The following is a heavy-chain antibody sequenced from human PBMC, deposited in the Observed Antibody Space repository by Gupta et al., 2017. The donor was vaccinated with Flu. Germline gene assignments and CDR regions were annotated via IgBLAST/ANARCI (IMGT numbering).Heavy chain of an antibody. CDR2: SYSSGRT. Sequence: QVHLPESGPGVGLPSACLSPTCTVSGASVSSDYWSWLRQPPGTPLEGVGDSYSSGRTSYKPSLRHRIITPHVATKNEFAKTLSAVSAADASVYYCARGMSYYYCMDVWGQGTSVTVSS. J-gene: IGHJ6*03. CDR1: GASVSSDY. D-gene: IGHD1-26*01. V-gene: IGHV4-59*02. CDR3: ARGMSYYYCMDV.